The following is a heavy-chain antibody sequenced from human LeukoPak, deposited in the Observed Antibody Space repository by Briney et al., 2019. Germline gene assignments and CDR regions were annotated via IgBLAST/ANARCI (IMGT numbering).Heavy chain of an antibody. V-gene: IGHV4-59*01. CDR1: GGSISSYY. CDR3: ARALGYCSGGSCYSDVVDI. J-gene: IGHJ3*02. Sequence: SETLSLTCTVSGGSISSYYWSWIRQPPGKGLEWIGYIYYSGSTNYNPSLKSRVTISVDTSKNQFSLKLSSVTAADTAVYYCARALGYCSGGSCYSDVVDIWGQGTMATVSS. CDR2: IYYSGST. D-gene: IGHD2-15*01.